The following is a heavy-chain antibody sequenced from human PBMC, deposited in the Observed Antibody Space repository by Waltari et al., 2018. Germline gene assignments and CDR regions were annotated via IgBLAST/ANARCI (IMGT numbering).Heavy chain of an antibody. CDR1: GYTFTSYA. Sequence: QVQLVQSGAEVKKPGASVKVSCKASGYTFTSYAMHWVRQAPGQRLEWMGWINAGKGNTKYSQEFQGRVTITRDTSASTAYMELSSLRSEDMAVYYCARDASGSPDYYYYYMDVWGKGTTVTVSS. V-gene: IGHV1-3*03. CDR2: INAGKGNT. J-gene: IGHJ6*03. CDR3: ARDASGSPDYYYYYMDV. D-gene: IGHD1-26*01.